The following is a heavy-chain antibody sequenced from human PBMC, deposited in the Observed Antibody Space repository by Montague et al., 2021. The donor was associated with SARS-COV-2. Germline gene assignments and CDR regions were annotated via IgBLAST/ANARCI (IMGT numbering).Heavy chain of an antibody. CDR3: ARGHYSSSWYGIRYYFDY. D-gene: IGHD6-13*01. CDR2: IYHSGST. V-gene: IGHV4-4*02. CDR1: GGSISSSNW. J-gene: IGHJ4*02. Sequence: SETLSLTCAVSGGSISSSNWWSWVRQPPGKGLEWIGEIYHSGSTNYNPSLKSRVTISVDKSKNQFSLKLSSVTAADTAVYYCARGHYSSSWYGIRYYFDYWGQGTLVTVPS.